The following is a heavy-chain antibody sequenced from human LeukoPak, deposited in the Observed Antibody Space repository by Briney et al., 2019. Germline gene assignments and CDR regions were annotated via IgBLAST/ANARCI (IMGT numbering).Heavy chain of an antibody. CDR2: IYTRGST. Sequence: SETLSLTCTVSGGSISSYYWSWIRQPAGTGLEWIGRIYTRGSTNYNPSLKTRVTMSVDTSKNQFSLKLSSVTAADTAVYYCASRKLGNDYWGQGTLVTVSS. D-gene: IGHD7-27*01. J-gene: IGHJ4*02. V-gene: IGHV4-4*07. CDR3: ASRKLGNDY. CDR1: GGSISSYY.